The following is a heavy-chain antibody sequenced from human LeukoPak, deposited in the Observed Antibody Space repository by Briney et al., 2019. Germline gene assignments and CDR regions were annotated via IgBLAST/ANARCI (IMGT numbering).Heavy chain of an antibody. V-gene: IGHV3-48*02. D-gene: IGHD6-19*01. Sequence: GGSLRLSCAASGFTFSSYSMNWVRQAPGEGLEWVSYITSSSSIIYNADSVKGRFTISRDNAKNSLYLQMNSLRDEDTAVYYCARDAGYSSGWSHWYFDLWGRGTLVTVSS. J-gene: IGHJ2*01. CDR3: ARDAGYSSGWSHWYFDL. CDR2: ITSSSSII. CDR1: GFTFSSYS.